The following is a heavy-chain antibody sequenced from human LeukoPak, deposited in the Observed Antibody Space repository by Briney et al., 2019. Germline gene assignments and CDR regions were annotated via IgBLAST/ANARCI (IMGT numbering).Heavy chain of an antibody. CDR1: GGTFSSYA. V-gene: IGHV1-69*05. Sequence: GSSVKVSCKASGGTFSSYAISWVRQAPGQGHEWMGGIIPIFGTANYAQKFQGRVTITTDESTSTAYMELSSLRSEDTAVYYCARDDSSGYYFDYWGQGTLVTVSS. CDR2: IIPIFGTA. J-gene: IGHJ4*02. D-gene: IGHD3-22*01. CDR3: ARDDSSGYYFDY.